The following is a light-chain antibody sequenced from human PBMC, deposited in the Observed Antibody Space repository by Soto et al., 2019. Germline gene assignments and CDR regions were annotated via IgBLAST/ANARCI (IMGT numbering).Light chain of an antibody. J-gene: IGKJ2*01. CDR1: QSVSSSY. CDR2: GAS. Sequence: EIVLTQSPGTLSLYPGERATLSCRASQSVSSSYLAWYQQKPGQAPRLLIYGASSRATGIPDRFSGSGSGADFTLTIRRLEPADVAVYYCQQYGSSPPVYTFGQGTTLEIK. V-gene: IGKV3-20*01. CDR3: QQYGSSPPVYT.